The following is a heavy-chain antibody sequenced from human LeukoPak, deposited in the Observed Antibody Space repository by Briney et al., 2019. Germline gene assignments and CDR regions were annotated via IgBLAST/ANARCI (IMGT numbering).Heavy chain of an antibody. V-gene: IGHV5-51*01. D-gene: IGHD4-17*01. CDR1: GYSFITYW. J-gene: IGHJ3*02. CDR3: ATRHDYDDYVFDI. Sequence: GESLKFSCKGSGYSFITYWFGWVRQMPGKGLEWMGIIYPGDPDTRYSPSFQGQVTISADKSISTAYLQWSSLKASDTAMYYCATRHDYDDYVFDIWGQGTKVTVSS. CDR2: IYPGDPDT.